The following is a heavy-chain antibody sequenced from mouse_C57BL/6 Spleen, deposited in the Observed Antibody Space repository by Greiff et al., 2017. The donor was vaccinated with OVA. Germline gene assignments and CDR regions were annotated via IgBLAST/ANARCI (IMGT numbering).Heavy chain of an antibody. J-gene: IGHJ3*01. V-gene: IGHV6-3*01. Sequence: EVKVVESGGGLVQPGGSMKLSCVASGFTFSNYWMNWVRQSPEKGLEWVAQIRLKSDNYATHYAESVKGRFTISRDDSKSSVYLQMNNLRAEDTGIYYCTDPAWFAYWGQGTLVTVSA. CDR1: GFTFSNYW. CDR2: IRLKSDNYAT. CDR3: TDPAWFAY.